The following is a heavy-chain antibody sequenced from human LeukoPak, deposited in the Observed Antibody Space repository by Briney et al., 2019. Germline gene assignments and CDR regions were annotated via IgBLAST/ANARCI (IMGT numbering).Heavy chain of an antibody. V-gene: IGHV1-69*13. Sequence: ASVKVSCKASGGTFSSYAISWVRQAPGQGLEWMGGIIPIFGTANYAQKFQGRVTITADESTSTAYMELSSLRSEDTAVYYCARGAGKGSYYDFWSGYPYYYYMDVWGKGTTVTVSS. CDR2: IIPIFGTA. J-gene: IGHJ6*03. D-gene: IGHD3-3*01. CDR1: GGTFSSYA. CDR3: ARGAGKGSYYDFWSGYPYYYYMDV.